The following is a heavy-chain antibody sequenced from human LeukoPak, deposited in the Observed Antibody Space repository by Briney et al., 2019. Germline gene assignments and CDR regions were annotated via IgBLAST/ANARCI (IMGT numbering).Heavy chain of an antibody. CDR2: IYYSGST. D-gene: IGHD3-10*01. CDR3: ARGTVRDYYFDY. Sequence: SETLSLTCTVPGGSISSGGYYWSWIRQHPGKGLEWIGYIYYSGSTYYNPSLKSRVTISVDTSKNQFSLKLSSVTAADTAVYYCARGTVRDYYFDYWGQGTLVTVSS. CDR1: GGSISSGGYY. V-gene: IGHV4-31*03. J-gene: IGHJ4*02.